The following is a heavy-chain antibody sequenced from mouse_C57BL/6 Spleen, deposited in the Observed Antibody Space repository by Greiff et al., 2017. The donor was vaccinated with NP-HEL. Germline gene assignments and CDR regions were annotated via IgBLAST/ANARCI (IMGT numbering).Heavy chain of an antibody. CDR1: GYTFTDYN. CDR3: ASPYYYGSRDLFDY. J-gene: IGHJ2*01. Sequence: VQLQQSGPELVKPGASVKMSCKASGYTFTDYNMHWVKQSHGKSLEWIGYINPNNGGTSYNQKFKGKATLTVNKSSSTAYMELRSLTSEDSAVYYCASPYYYGSRDLFDYWGQGTTLTVSS. V-gene: IGHV1-22*01. CDR2: INPNNGGT. D-gene: IGHD1-1*01.